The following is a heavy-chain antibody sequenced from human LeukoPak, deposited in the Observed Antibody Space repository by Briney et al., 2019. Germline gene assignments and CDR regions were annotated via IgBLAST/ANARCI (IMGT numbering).Heavy chain of an antibody. CDR3: AKDQPLRSLDW. Sequence: GGSLRLSCAVSGFTFSSFGMHWVRQAPGKGLEWVANIYYDGINKYYADSVKGRFTISRDNSKNTLYLQMNSLTAEDTAVYYCAKDQPLRSLDWWGQGTLVTVSS. D-gene: IGHD3-3*01. CDR2: IYYDGINK. V-gene: IGHV3-33*06. J-gene: IGHJ4*02. CDR1: GFTFSSFG.